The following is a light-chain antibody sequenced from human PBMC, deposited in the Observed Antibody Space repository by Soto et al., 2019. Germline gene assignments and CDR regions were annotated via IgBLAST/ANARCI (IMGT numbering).Light chain of an antibody. Sequence: ITPSPSTLSVSPGERATLSRRASQSVSSNLAWFQQKPGKVPKLLIYATSTLQSGVPSRFSGSGFGTDFTLTISSLQPEDVATYYCQKHNSAPLFFGPGTKVDIK. CDR2: ATS. CDR3: QKHNSAPLF. CDR1: QSVSSN. J-gene: IGKJ3*01. V-gene: IGKV1-27*01.